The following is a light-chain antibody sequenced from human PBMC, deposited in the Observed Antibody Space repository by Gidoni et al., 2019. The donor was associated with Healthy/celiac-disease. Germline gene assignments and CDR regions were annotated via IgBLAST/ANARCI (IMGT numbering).Light chain of an antibody. CDR1: QSISSY. Sequence: SVGDRVTITCRASQSISSYLNWYQQKPGKAPKLLIYAASSLQSGVPSRFSGSGSGTDFTLTISSLQPEDCATYYCQQSYSTPDTFGPGTKVDIK. CDR3: QQSYSTPDT. V-gene: IGKV1-39*01. J-gene: IGKJ3*01. CDR2: AAS.